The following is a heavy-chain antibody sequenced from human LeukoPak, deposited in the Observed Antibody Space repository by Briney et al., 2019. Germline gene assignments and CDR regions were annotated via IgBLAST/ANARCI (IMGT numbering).Heavy chain of an antibody. D-gene: IGHD4-17*01. V-gene: IGHV1-46*01. CDR2: INPSGGST. CDR3: ARDSLYGVVDY. CDR1: GYTFTSYY. J-gene: IGHJ4*02. Sequence: ASVKVSCKTSGYTFTSYYIHWVRQAPGQGLEWMGIINPSGGSTSYAQKFQGRVTMTRDTSTSTVYMYLSSLRSEDTAVYYCARDSLYGVVDYWGQGTLVTVSS.